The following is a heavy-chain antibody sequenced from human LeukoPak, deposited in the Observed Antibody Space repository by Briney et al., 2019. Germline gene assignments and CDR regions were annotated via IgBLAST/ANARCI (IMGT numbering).Heavy chain of an antibody. CDR1: GFTFSSYW. J-gene: IGHJ4*02. CDR2: IKQDGSEK. Sequence: PGGSLRLSCAASGFTFSSYWMSWVRQAPGKGLEWVANIKQDGSEKYYVDSVKGRFTISRDNAKNSLYLQMNSLRAEDTAVYYCARDLGRGFGESHLDYWGQGTLVTVSS. V-gene: IGHV3-7*01. CDR3: ARDLGRGFGESHLDY. D-gene: IGHD3-10*01.